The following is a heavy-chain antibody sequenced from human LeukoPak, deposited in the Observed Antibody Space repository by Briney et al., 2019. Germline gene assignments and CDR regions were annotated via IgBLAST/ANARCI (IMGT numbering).Heavy chain of an antibody. Sequence: GGSLRLSCAASGFTFSSYAMSWVRQAPGKGLEWVSAISGSGGSTYYADSVKGRFTISRDNSKNTLYLQMNSLRAEDTAVYYCAKDDSSSWYWYYYYGMDVWGQGTTVTVSS. V-gene: IGHV3-23*01. CDR2: ISGSGGST. D-gene: IGHD6-13*01. CDR1: GFTFSSYA. J-gene: IGHJ6*02. CDR3: AKDDSSSWYWYYYYGMDV.